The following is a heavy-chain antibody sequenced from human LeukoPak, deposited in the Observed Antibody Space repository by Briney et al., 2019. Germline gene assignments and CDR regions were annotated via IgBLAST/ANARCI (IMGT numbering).Heavy chain of an antibody. CDR2: INHSGST. J-gene: IGHJ4*02. D-gene: IGHD2-2*01. Sequence: PSETLSLTCAVYGGSFSGYFWSWIRQPPGKGLEWIGEINHSGSTNYNPSLKSRVTISVDTSKSQFSLKVSSVTAADTAVYYCARGGCSSTSCYYDYWGQGTLVTVSS. V-gene: IGHV4-34*01. CDR3: ARGGCSSTSCYYDY. CDR1: GGSFSGYF.